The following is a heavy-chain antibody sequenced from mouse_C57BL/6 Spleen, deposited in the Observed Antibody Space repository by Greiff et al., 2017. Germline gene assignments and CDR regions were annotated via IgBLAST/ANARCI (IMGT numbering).Heavy chain of an antibody. CDR2: IDPSDSET. V-gene: IGHV1-52*01. D-gene: IGHD2-1*01. Sequence: QVQLQQPGAELVRPGSSVKLSCKASGYTFTSYWMHWVKQRPIQGLEWIGNIDPSDSETHYNQKFKDKATLTVDKSSSTAYMQLSSLTSEDSAVYYCARSYGKGGYFDVWGTGTTVTVSS. CDR1: GYTFTSYW. CDR3: ARSYGKGGYFDV. J-gene: IGHJ1*03.